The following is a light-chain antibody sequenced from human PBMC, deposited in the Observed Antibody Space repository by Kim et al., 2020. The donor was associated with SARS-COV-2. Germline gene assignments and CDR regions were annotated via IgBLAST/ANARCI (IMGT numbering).Light chain of an antibody. J-gene: IGKJ4*01. CDR1: QSFSSY. CDR2: DAS. V-gene: IGKV3-11*01. Sequence: LSPGDSATLSCRASQSFSSYLAWYQQKPGQAPRLLIYDASNRATGIPARFSGSGSGTDFTLTISSLEPEDFAVYYCQQRSNWPLTFGGGTKVDIK. CDR3: QQRSNWPLT.